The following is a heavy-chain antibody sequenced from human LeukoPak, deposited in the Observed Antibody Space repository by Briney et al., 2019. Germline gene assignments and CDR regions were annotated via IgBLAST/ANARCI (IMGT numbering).Heavy chain of an antibody. CDR2: ISYDGSNK. D-gene: IGHD3-3*01. CDR3: AKYPRTIFGVPVYFDY. V-gene: IGHV3-30*18. CDR1: GFTFSSYG. J-gene: IGHJ4*02. Sequence: GGSLRLSCAASGFTFSSYGMHWVRQAPGKGLEWVAVISYDGSNKYYADSVKGRFTISRDNSKNTLYLQMNSLRAEDTAVYYCAKYPRTIFGVPVYFDYWGQGTLVTVSS.